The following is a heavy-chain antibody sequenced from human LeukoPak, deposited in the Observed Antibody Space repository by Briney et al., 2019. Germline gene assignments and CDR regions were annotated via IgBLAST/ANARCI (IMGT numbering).Heavy chain of an antibody. CDR2: IRSKANSYAT. CDR1: GFTFSGSA. Sequence: GGSLRLSCAASGFTFSGSAMHWVRQASGKGLEWVGRIRSKANSYATAYAASVKGRFTISRDDSKNTAYLQMNSLKTEDTAVYYCTRGRGPYYPFDYWGQGTLVTVSS. CDR3: TRGRGPYYPFDY. J-gene: IGHJ4*02. D-gene: IGHD2/OR15-2a*01. V-gene: IGHV3-73*01.